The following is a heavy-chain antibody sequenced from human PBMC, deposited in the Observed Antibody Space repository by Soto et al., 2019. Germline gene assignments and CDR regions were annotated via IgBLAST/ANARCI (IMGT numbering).Heavy chain of an antibody. Sequence: EVQLLESGGGLVQPGGSLRLSCAASGFTFSSYAMSWVRQTPGKGLEWVSAISASGFNTYYADSVKGRFTISRDNFKSTLYLQMNSLRAEDTAVYYCAKDRSQYSGYLDFDYWGQGTQVTVSS. J-gene: IGHJ4*02. CDR2: ISASGFNT. V-gene: IGHV3-23*01. CDR1: GFTFSSYA. D-gene: IGHD5-12*01. CDR3: AKDRSQYSGYLDFDY.